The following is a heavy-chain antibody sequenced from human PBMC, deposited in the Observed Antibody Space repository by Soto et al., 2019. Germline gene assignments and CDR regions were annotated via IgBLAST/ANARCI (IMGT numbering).Heavy chain of an antibody. J-gene: IGHJ3*02. Sequence: QITLKESGPTVVKPTQTLTLTCTFSGFSLSTNGVGVGWIRQPPGKALEWLALIYWDGTERYSSSLKSRLTITGDTSKNQVVLSMSNMDPVDTATYYCAHFTPAYYEYWGRYAGMPRRSGGAFDIWGQGTMVTVSS. CDR2: IYWDGTE. V-gene: IGHV2-5*02. D-gene: IGHD3-16*01. CDR3: AHFTPAYYEYWGRYAGMPRRSGGAFDI. CDR1: GFSLSTNGVG.